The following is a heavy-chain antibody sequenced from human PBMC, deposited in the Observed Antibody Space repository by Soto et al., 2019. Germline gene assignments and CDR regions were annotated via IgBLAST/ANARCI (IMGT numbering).Heavy chain of an antibody. CDR3: ARERTITMLRGDGGIDV. Sequence: SETLSLTCAVSGYFIRNGYYWRWVRHSPGKGLEWIGRIYQSGTTHYSPSLKSRVTISIDTRKNQVSLNLTSVTAADTAVYSLARERTITMLRGDGGIDVWGRGTTVTVSS. D-gene: IGHD3-10*01. J-gene: IGHJ6*02. CDR1: GYFIRNGYY. V-gene: IGHV4-38-2*02. CDR2: IYQSGTT.